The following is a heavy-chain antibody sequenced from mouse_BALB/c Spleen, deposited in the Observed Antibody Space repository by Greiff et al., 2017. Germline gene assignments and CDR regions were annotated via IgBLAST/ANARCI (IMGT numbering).Heavy chain of an antibody. J-gene: IGHJ3*01. CDR3: ARWDGSSGFAY. CDR2: ILPGSGST. Sequence: VQLQQSGAELMKPGASVKISCKATGYTFSSYWIEWVKQRPGHGLEWIGEILPGSGSTNYNEKFKGKATFTADTSSNTAYMQLSSLTSEDSAVYYCARWDGSSGFAYWGQGTLVTVSA. CDR1: GYTFSSYW. D-gene: IGHD1-1*01. V-gene: IGHV1-9*01.